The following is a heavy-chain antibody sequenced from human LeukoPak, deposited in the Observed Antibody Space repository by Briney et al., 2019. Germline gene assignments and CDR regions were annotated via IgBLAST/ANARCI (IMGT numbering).Heavy chain of an antibody. CDR2: INHSGST. CDR3: ARHRYRGWFDP. D-gene: IGHD1-26*01. J-gene: IGHJ5*02. Sequence: PSETLSLTCAVYGGSFSSYYWSWIRQPPGKGLEWIGEINHSGSTNYNPSLKSRVTISVDTSKNQFSLKLSSVTAADTAVYYCARHRYRGWFDPWGQGTLVTVSS. V-gene: IGHV4-34*01. CDR1: GGSFSSYY.